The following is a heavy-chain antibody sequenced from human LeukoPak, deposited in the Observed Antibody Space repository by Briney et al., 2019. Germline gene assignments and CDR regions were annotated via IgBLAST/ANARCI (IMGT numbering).Heavy chain of an antibody. V-gene: IGHV4-59*01. J-gene: IGHJ4*02. CDR2: IYYSGST. CDR3: VRDAYDSSGYGY. D-gene: IGHD3-22*01. CDR1: GGSISSSY. Sequence: SETLSLTCTVSGGSISSSYWSWIRQPPGEGLEWIGYIYYSGSTNYNPSLKSRVTISVDTSKNQFSLKLSSVTAADTAIYYCVRDAYDSSGYGYWGQGTLVTVSS.